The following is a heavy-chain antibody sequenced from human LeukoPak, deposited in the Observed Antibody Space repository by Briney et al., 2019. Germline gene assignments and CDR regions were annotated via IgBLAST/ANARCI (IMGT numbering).Heavy chain of an antibody. CDR3: ARVASKGGMDV. V-gene: IGHV4-59*01. Sequence: PSETLSLTCSVSGGSIGSYHWSWIRQTPGKGLEWIGHIHYTWNAKYNPSLKSRVTISLDRSNNQFSLRLSSVTAADTAVHYCARVASKGGMDVWGQGTTVTVS. CDR2: IHYTWNA. CDR1: GGSIGSYH. D-gene: IGHD5/OR15-5a*01. J-gene: IGHJ6*02.